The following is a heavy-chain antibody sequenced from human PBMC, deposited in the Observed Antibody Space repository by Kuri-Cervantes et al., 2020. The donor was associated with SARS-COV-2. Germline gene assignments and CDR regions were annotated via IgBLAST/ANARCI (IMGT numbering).Heavy chain of an antibody. D-gene: IGHD7-27*01. CDR2: ITRSSVYI. Sequence: GESLKISCAASGFTFSAYTLNWVRQAPGKGLEWVSSITRSSVYISYADSLKGRFTISRDNAKNPLYLQMSSLRAEDTAVYYCARDLRLGKSLDYWGQGTLVTVSS. J-gene: IGHJ4*02. CDR1: GFTFSAYT. CDR3: ARDLRLGKSLDY. V-gene: IGHV3-21*01.